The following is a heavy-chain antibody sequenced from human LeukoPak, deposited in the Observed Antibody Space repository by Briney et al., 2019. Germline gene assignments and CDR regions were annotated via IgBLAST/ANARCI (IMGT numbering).Heavy chain of an antibody. V-gene: IGHV1-18*01. CDR3: ARRVVRLSAFDI. CDR2: TSDYNGNT. CDR1: GYTFTSYG. Sequence: GASVKVSCTASGYTFTSYGISWVRQAPGQGLEWMGWTSDYNGNTNYAQKFQGRVTVTTDTSTSTAYMELRSLRSDDTAVYYCARRVVRLSAFDIWGQGTMVTVSS. J-gene: IGHJ3*02. D-gene: IGHD3-3*01.